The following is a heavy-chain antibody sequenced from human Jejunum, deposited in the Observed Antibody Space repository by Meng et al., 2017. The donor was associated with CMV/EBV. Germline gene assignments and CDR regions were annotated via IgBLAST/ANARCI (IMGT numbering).Heavy chain of an antibody. Sequence: TFDDYNMNWVRPAPGKGLEWVSLISWDGERTQYADSVKGRFTISRDNSKNSLFLQMSSLKTEDTAFYYCAKKAGAGYSSSYYFDHWGQGTLVTVSS. CDR2: ISWDGERT. V-gene: IGHV3-43*01. CDR1: TFDDYN. CDR3: AKKAGAGYSSSYYFDH. D-gene: IGHD5-18*01. J-gene: IGHJ4*02.